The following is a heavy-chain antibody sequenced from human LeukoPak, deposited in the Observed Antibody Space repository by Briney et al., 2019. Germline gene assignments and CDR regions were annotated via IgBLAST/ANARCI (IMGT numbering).Heavy chain of an antibody. J-gene: IGHJ6*03. CDR2: IYYSGST. CDR3: ARGLIGCSGGSCYSAYYFYMDV. CDR1: GGSISGGTYY. V-gene: IGHV4-61*01. Sequence: PSETLSLTCTVSGGSISGGTYYWSWIRQPPGKGLEWIGYIYYSGSTNYNPSLKSRVTISVDTSKNQFSLKLSSVTAADTAVYYCARGLIGCSGGSCYSAYYFYMDVWGKGTTVTVSS. D-gene: IGHD2-15*01.